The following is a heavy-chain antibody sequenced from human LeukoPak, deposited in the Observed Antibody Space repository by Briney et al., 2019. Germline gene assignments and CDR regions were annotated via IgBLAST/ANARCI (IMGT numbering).Heavy chain of an antibody. J-gene: IGHJ4*02. D-gene: IGHD3-3*01. CDR2: INHSGST. Sequence: PSETLSLTCAVYGGSFSGYYWSWIRQPPGKGLEWIGEINHSGSTNYNPSLKSRVTISVDTSKNQFSLKLSSVTAADTAVYYCARAETSATYYDFWSGYYTSFYFDYWGQGTLVTVSS. CDR3: ARAETSATYYDFWSGYYTSFYFDY. V-gene: IGHV4-34*01. CDR1: GGSFSGYY.